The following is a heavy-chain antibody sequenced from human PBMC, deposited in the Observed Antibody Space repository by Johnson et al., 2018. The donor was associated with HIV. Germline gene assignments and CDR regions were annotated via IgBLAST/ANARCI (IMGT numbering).Heavy chain of an antibody. Sequence: QVQLVESGGGLVQPGGSLRLSCVASGFTFSDYYMSWIRQAPGKGLEWVSYISSSGSTIYYADSVKGRFTISRDNSKNTLYLQMNSLRAEDTAVYYCAKDPRYSSGCPTDAFDICGQGTMVTVSS. J-gene: IGHJ3*02. D-gene: IGHD6-19*01. CDR1: GFTFSDYY. CDR3: AKDPRYSSGCPTDAFDI. V-gene: IGHV3-11*04. CDR2: ISSSGSTI.